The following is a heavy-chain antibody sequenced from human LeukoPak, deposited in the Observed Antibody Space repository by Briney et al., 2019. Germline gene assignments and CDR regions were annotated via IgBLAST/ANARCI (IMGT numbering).Heavy chain of an antibody. CDR3: AKGYSGYDHFDY. V-gene: IGHV3-23*01. CDR1: GFTFSSYA. J-gene: IGHJ4*02. CDR2: ISGSGGST. Sequence: GGSLRPSCAASGFTFSSYAMSWVRQAPGKGLEWVSAISGSGGSTYYADSVKGRFTISRDNSKNTLYLQMNSLRAEDTAVYYCAKGYSGYDHFDYWGQGTLSPSPQ. D-gene: IGHD5-12*01.